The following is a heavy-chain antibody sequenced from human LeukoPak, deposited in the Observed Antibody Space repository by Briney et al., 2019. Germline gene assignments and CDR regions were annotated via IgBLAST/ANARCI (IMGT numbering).Heavy chain of an antibody. CDR1: GFTFDDYG. J-gene: IGHJ5*02. Sequence: GGSLRLSCAASGFTFDDYGMSWVRQAPGRGLEWVSGINWNGGSTGYADSVKGRFTISRDNSKNTLYLQMNSLRAEDTAVYYCARDYSSSWYDARYNWFDPWGQGTLVTVSS. CDR3: ARDYSSSWYDARYNWFDP. V-gene: IGHV3-20*04. CDR2: INWNGGST. D-gene: IGHD6-13*01.